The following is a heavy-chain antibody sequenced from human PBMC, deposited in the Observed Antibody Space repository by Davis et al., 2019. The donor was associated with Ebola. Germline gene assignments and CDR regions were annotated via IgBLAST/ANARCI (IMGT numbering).Heavy chain of an antibody. J-gene: IGHJ6*02. V-gene: IGHV1-3*01. CDR2: INAGNGDT. CDR3: ARDRITIFGVVILHGMDV. Sequence: AASVKVSCKASGYIFTTYAIHWVRQAPGQRLEWMGWINAGNGDTKSSQKFQGRVTITRDTSASTAYMELRSLRSDDTAVYYCARDRITIFGVVILHGMDVWGQGTTVTVSS. CDR1: GYIFTTYA. D-gene: IGHD3-3*01.